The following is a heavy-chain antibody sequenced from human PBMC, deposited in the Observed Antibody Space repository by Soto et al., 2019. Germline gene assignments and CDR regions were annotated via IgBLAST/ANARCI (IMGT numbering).Heavy chain of an antibody. V-gene: IGHV1-2*02. D-gene: IGHD6-13*01. Sequence: AASVKVSCKASGYGFIHYYMHWVRQAPGQGPEWLGWIYPKSGVTNYAQKFQGRVTMTSDTSISTAYMDLGRLRSDDTAVYYCATSWAGNVGTCLSYFHHWARGTLVTVAS. J-gene: IGHJ4*02. CDR3: ATSWAGNVGTCLSYFHH. CDR2: IYPKSGVT. CDR1: GYGFIHYY.